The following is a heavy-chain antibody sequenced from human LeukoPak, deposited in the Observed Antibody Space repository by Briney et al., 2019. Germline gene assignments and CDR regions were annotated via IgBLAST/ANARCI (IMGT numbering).Heavy chain of an antibody. CDR1: GFTVSSNY. D-gene: IGHD3-10*01. CDR2: IYSGGST. Sequence: GGSLRLSCAASGFTVSSNYMSWVRQAPGKGLEWVSGIYSGGSTYYADSVKGRFTISRDNSKNTLYLQMNSLRAEDTAVYYCARVPSITMVRGVRGLTFDYWGQGTLVTVSS. V-gene: IGHV3-53*01. CDR3: ARVPSITMVRGVRGLTFDY. J-gene: IGHJ4*02.